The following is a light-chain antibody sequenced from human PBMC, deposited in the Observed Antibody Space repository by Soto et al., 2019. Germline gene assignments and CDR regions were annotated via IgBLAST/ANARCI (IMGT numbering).Light chain of an antibody. CDR3: QQYGSSPLT. J-gene: IGKJ4*01. CDR1: QSIRTS. V-gene: IGKV3-20*01. Sequence: EVVLTQSPATLSLSPGERATLSCRASQSIRTSLAWYQQRSGQAPRLVIYGASSRASAVPDRFSGSGSGADFTLTISRLEPEDFAVYYCQQYGSSPLTFGGGTKVDIK. CDR2: GAS.